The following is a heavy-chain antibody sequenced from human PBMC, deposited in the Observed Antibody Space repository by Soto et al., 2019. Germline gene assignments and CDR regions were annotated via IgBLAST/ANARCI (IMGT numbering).Heavy chain of an antibody. CDR1: GDSISSYH. V-gene: IGHV4-4*07. Sequence: SETLSLTCTVSGDSISSYHWSWIRQPAGKGLEWIGRINTSGSTNYNPSLKSRVTLSLDTSKNQFSLKLRSVTAADTAVYYCAKEITVDDTGWLEHWGQGNLVTVSS. CDR2: INTSGST. J-gene: IGHJ5*02. D-gene: IGHD6-19*01. CDR3: AKEITVDDTGWLEH.